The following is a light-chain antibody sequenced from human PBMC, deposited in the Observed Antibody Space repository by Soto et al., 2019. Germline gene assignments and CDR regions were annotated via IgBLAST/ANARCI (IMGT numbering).Light chain of an antibody. J-gene: IGLJ1*01. CDR2: EVF. Sequence: SVLSPVPSASGSTVQSSTISCTGTKNDIGVYDFVFWYQHHPGKAPRLIIYEVFQRPSGIPDRFSGSKYGNTASLTVSGLQAADEADYFCKSYAGSNTYVFGSGTAVTGL. CDR3: KSYAGSNTYV. V-gene: IGLV2-8*01. CDR1: KNDIGVYDF.